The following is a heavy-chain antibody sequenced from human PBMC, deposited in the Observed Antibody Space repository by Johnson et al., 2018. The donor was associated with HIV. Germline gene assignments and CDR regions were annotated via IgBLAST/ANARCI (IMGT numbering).Heavy chain of an antibody. CDR1: GFTFSNYG. V-gene: IGHV3-30*02. CDR3: AKDPIKRQLVRDDAFDI. Sequence: QVQLVESGGGVVQPGGSLRLSCVASGFTFSNYGMHWVRQAPGKGLEWVAFIRYDGSNKYYADSVKGRFTISRDNSKNTLYLQMNSLRAEDTAVYYCAKDPIKRQLVRDDAFDIWGQGTMVTVSS. J-gene: IGHJ3*02. CDR2: IRYDGSNK. D-gene: IGHD6-13*01.